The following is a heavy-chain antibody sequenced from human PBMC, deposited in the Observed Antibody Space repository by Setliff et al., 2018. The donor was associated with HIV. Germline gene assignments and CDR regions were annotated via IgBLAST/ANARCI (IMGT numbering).Heavy chain of an antibody. V-gene: IGHV4-39*01. Sequence: SETLSLTCNVSGFSFRNSFYNWGWIRQPPGKGLEWIGTIYYSGTTYYNPSLKSRVTMSIDTSQNQSSLKLTSVTATDTAVYYCAGHRYSSSINWFDPWGQGTLVTVSS. CDR3: AGHRYSSSINWFDP. CDR1: GFSFRNSFYN. CDR2: IYYSGTT. D-gene: IGHD6-13*01. J-gene: IGHJ5*02.